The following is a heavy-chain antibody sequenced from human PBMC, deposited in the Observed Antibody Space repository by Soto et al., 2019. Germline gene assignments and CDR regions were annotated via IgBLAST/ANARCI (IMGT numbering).Heavy chain of an antibody. CDR3: ARGGIVVVPAALNFDY. V-gene: IGHV4-34*01. J-gene: IGHJ4*02. CDR2: INHSGST. CDR1: GGSFSGYY. Sequence: PSETLSLTCAVYGGSFSGYYWSWIRQPPGKGLEWIGEINHSGSTNYNPSLKSRVTISVDTSKNQFSLKLSSVTAADTAVYYCARGGIVVVPAALNFDYWGQGTLVTVSS. D-gene: IGHD2-2*01.